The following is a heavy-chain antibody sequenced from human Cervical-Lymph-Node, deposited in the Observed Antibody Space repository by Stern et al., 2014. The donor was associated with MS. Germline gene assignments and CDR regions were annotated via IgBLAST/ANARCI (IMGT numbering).Heavy chain of an antibody. CDR1: GYSFTGYF. CDR2: INPNSGDT. J-gene: IGHJ4*02. D-gene: IGHD3-10*01. CDR3: ARDGRSSYGSGSYYSSGY. Sequence: MQLVESGAEVKKPGASVKVSCKASGYSFTGYFLHWVRQAPGQGLEWMGWINPNSGDTNYAQKFHGRVTMTSDSSSSTAYMELSSLRSDDTAVYYCARDGRSSYGSGSYYSSGYWGQGTLVTVSS. V-gene: IGHV1-2*02.